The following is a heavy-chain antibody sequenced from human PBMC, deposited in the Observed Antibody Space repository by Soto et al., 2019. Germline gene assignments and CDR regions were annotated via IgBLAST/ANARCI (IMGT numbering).Heavy chain of an antibody. CDR2: ISAYNGNT. Sequence: QVQLVQSGAEVKKPGASVKVSCKASGYTFTSYGISWVRQAPGQGLEWMGWISAYNGNTNYAKKLRGRVTMTTDTSTSTAYMELRSLRYDDTAANYCAREYYYGSGGAYWGQGTLVTVSS. CDR1: GYTFTSYG. V-gene: IGHV1-18*01. J-gene: IGHJ4*02. D-gene: IGHD3-10*01. CDR3: AREYYYGSGGAY.